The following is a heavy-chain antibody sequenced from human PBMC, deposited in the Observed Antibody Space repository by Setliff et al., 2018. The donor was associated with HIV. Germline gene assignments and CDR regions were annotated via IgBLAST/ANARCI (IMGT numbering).Heavy chain of an antibody. J-gene: IGHJ4*02. Sequence: SETLSLTCSVSGGSINNDIYFWTWIRQHPGKGLEWIGYIYYSGNTYYHPSLKSRFTISVDTSKNQFSLRLTSVTAADTARYFCARSSRTSPYWLYYWGQGIPVTVSS. CDR2: IYYSGNT. D-gene: IGHD6-6*01. V-gene: IGHV4-31*03. CDR1: GGSINNDIYF. CDR3: ARSSRTSPYWLYY.